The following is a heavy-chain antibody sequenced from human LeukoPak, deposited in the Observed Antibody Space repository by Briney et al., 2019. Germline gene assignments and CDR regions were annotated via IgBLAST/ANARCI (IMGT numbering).Heavy chain of an antibody. CDR2: INPNSGGT. V-gene: IGHV1-2*02. CDR1: GYTFTGYY. CDR3: ANIRRGELANDAFDI. D-gene: IGHD1-26*01. Sequence: GASVKVSCKASGYTFTGYYMHWVRQAPGQGLEWMGWINPNSGGTNYAQKFQGRVTMTRDTSISTAYMELSRLRSDDTAVYYCANIRRGELANDAFDIWGQGTMVTVSS. J-gene: IGHJ3*02.